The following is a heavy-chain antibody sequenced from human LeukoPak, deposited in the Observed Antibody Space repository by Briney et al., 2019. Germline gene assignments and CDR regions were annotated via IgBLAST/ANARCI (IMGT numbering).Heavy chain of an antibody. J-gene: IGHJ4*02. Sequence: GGSLRLSCAASGFTFSSYSMNWVRQAPGKGLEWVSSISSSSSYIYYADSVKGRFTISRDNAKNSLYLQMNSLRAEDTAVYYCAKGVVVVAAYSYYFDYWGQGTLVTVSS. CDR1: GFTFSSYS. D-gene: IGHD2-15*01. V-gene: IGHV3-21*01. CDR2: ISSSSSYI. CDR3: AKGVVVVAAYSYYFDY.